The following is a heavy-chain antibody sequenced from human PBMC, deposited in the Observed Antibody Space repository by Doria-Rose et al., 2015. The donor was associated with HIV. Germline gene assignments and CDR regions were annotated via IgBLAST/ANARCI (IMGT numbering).Heavy chain of an antibody. V-gene: IGHV4-31*03. J-gene: IGHJ4*02. CDR3: ARMGSYRELDY. D-gene: IGHD3-3*01. Sequence: TCSVSGASVSSRGYYFNWIRQVPGKGLESLGYTYYTGTSYYSPSLKSRLNMAVDTSKNQFSLKLSFVTVADTAVYYCARMGSYRELDYWGQGALGIVSA. CDR1: GASVSSRGYY. CDR2: TYYTGTS.